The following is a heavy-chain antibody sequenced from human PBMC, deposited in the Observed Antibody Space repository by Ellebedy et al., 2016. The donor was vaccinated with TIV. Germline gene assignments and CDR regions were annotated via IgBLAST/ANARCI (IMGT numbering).Heavy chain of an antibody. CDR3: ASPGGGYGDYGMDV. CDR1: GGTFSSYA. J-gene: IGHJ6*02. V-gene: IGHV1-69*06. Sequence: SVKVSXXASGGTFSSYAISWVRQAPGQGLEWMGGIIPIFGTANYAQKFQGRVTITADKSTSTAYMELSSLRSEDTAVYYCASPGGGYGDYGMDVWGQGTTVTVSS. CDR2: IIPIFGTA. D-gene: IGHD4-17*01.